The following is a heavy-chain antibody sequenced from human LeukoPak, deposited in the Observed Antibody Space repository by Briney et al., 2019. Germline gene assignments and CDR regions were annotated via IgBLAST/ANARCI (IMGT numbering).Heavy chain of an antibody. D-gene: IGHD3-22*01. V-gene: IGHV3-74*01. CDR2: INSDGSST. CDR1: GFTFSSYA. Sequence: GGSLRLSCAASGFTFSSYAMSWVRQAPGKGLVWVSRINSDGSSTSYADSVKGRFTISRDNAKNTLYLQMNSLRAEDTAVYYCARAYYYDSSFDYWGQGTLVTVSS. CDR3: ARAYYYDSSFDY. J-gene: IGHJ4*02.